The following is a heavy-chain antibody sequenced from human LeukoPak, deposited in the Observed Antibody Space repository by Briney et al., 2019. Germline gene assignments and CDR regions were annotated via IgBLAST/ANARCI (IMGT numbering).Heavy chain of an antibody. D-gene: IGHD5-18*01. J-gene: IGHJ6*02. CDR3: ARGRRGYSYDYYYYGMDV. CDR2: IYYSGST. V-gene: IGHV4-61*01. Sequence: PSETLSLTCTVSGGSVSSGSYYWGWIRQPPGKGLEWIGYIYYSGSTNYNPSLKSRVTISVDTSKNQFSLKLSSVTAADTAVYYCARGRRGYSYDYYYYGMDVWGQGTTVTVSS. CDR1: GGSVSSGSYY.